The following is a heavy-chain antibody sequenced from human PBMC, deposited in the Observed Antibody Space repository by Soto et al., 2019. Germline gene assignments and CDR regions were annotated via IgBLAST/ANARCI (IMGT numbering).Heavy chain of an antibody. CDR2: IKSKTDGGTT. V-gene: IGHV3-15*01. CDR3: TTYSGYQPYYYYYMDV. Sequence: SLRLSCAASGFTFSNAWMSWVRQAPGKGLEWVGRIKSKTDGGTTDYAAPVKGRFTISRDDSKNTLYLQMNSLKTEDTAVYYCTTYSGYQPYYYYYMDVWGKGTTVTVSS. J-gene: IGHJ6*03. CDR1: GFTFSNAW. D-gene: IGHD5-12*01.